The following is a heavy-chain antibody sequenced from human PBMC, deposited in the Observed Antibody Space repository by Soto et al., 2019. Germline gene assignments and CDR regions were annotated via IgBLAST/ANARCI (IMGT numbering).Heavy chain of an antibody. D-gene: IGHD5-18*01. CDR2: IFSNDDK. CDR3: AHKARYSYGSYYFDY. CDR1: GFSFSTRVVG. Sequence: SGPTLVNPTQTLTLTCTFSGFSFSTRVVGVGWFRQPPGKALEWLAHIFSNDDKRYSPSLQSRLTITKDTSKNQVFLTMTNMDPVDTATYFCAHKARYSYGSYYFDYWGLGTLVTVSS. V-gene: IGHV2-5*01. J-gene: IGHJ4*02.